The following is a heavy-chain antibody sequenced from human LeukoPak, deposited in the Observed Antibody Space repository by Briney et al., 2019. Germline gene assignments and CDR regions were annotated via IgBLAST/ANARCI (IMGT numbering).Heavy chain of an antibody. CDR1: GYTFTAYY. D-gene: IGHD3-10*01. CDR3: ARDRPLDADDYYGFYYFDY. V-gene: IGHV1-2*02. CDR2: INPNSGGT. J-gene: IGHJ4*02. Sequence: ASLKVSFKPSGYTFTAYYMHWVRQAPGQGLEWMGWINPNSGGTNHAQKFQGRVTMTRDTPISTAYMELSRLGSDDTAVYYCARDRPLDADDYYGFYYFDYWGQGTLVTVSS.